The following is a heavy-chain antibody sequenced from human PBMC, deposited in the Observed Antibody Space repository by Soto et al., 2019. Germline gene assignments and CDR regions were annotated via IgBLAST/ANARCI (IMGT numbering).Heavy chain of an antibody. J-gene: IGHJ1*01. CDR3: ARDRLALGSSGLGLGH. CDR1: GYTFINYP. D-gene: IGHD3-22*01. V-gene: IGHV1-3*01. Sequence: ASVKVSCKASGYTFINYPMHWVRQAPGQRLEWMGCISAGRGDTKYAQKLQGRVTITTDTSTSTAYMELRSLRSDDTAVYYCARDRLALGSSGLGLGHWGQGTLVTVSS. CDR2: ISAGRGDT.